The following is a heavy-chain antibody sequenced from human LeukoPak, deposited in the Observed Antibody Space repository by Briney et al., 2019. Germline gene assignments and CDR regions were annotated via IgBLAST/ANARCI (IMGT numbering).Heavy chain of an antibody. V-gene: IGHV4-34*01. CDR2: INHSGST. CDR3: ARGLGHDSSGYYSDSAYFDY. D-gene: IGHD3-22*01. Sequence: SETLSLTCAVYGGSFSGYYWSWIRQPPVKGLEWIGEINHSGSTNYNPSLKSRVTISVDTSKNQFSLKLSSVTAADTAVYYCARGLGHDSSGYYSDSAYFDYWGQGTLVTVSS. CDR1: GGSFSGYY. J-gene: IGHJ4*02.